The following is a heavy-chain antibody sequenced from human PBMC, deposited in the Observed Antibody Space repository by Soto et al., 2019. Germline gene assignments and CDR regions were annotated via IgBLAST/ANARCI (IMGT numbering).Heavy chain of an antibody. Sequence: EVQLVESGGGLVQPGRSLRLSCTASGFTFGDYAMSWVRQAPGKGLEWVGFIRSKAYGGTTEYAASVKGRFTISRDDSKSIAYLQMNSLKTEDTAVYYCTRDQHYYDSSGYDYWGQGTLVTVSS. V-gene: IGHV3-49*04. CDR1: GFTFGDYA. J-gene: IGHJ4*02. CDR3: TRDQHYYDSSGYDY. CDR2: IRSKAYGGTT. D-gene: IGHD3-22*01.